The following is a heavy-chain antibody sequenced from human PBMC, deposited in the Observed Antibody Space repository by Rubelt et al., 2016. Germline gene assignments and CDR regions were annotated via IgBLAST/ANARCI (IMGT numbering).Heavy chain of an antibody. CDR3: ARVIWGSGWSNNWFDP. CDR1: GYTFTSYA. Sequence: QVQLVQSGAEVKKPGASVKVSCKASGYTFTSYAMHWVRQAPGQRLEWMGWINAGNGNTKYSQKFQGRVTITRATSASTAYMELVSLRSEDTAVYYCARVIWGSGWSNNWFDPWGQGTLVTVSS. J-gene: IGHJ5*02. CDR2: INAGNGNT. D-gene: IGHD6-19*01. V-gene: IGHV1-3*01.